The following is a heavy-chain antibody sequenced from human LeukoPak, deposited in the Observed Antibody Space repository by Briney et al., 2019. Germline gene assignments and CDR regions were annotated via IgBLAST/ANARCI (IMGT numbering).Heavy chain of an antibody. J-gene: IGHJ4*02. Sequence: PGGSLRLSCAASGFTFSSYAMHWVRQAPGKGLEWVAVISYDGSNKYYADSVKGRFTISRDNSKNTLYLQMNSLRAEDTAVYYCARDSTLVYCSSTSCLKYYFDYWGQGTLVTVSS. CDR1: GFTFSSYA. D-gene: IGHD2-2*01. CDR3: ARDSTLVYCSSTSCLKYYFDY. CDR2: ISYDGSNK. V-gene: IGHV3-30-3*01.